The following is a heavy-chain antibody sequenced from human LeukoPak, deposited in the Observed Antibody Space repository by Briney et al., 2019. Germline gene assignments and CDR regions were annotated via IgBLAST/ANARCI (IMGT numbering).Heavy chain of an antibody. V-gene: IGHV4-59*01. CDR3: ARVSGYDWESFYDY. Sequence: SETLSLTCTVSGGSISSYYWSWIRQPPGKGLEWIGYIYYSGSTNYNPSLKSRVTISVATSKNQFSLKLSSVTAADTAVYYCARVSGYDWESFYDYWGQGTLVTVSS. CDR1: GGSISSYY. D-gene: IGHD5-12*01. CDR2: IYYSGST. J-gene: IGHJ4*02.